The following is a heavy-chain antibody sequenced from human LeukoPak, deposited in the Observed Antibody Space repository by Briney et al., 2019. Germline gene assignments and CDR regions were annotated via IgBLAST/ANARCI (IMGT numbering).Heavy chain of an antibody. V-gene: IGHV3-11*04. J-gene: IGHJ4*02. CDR3: ARRIVATKHFDY. Sequence: GGSLRLSCAASGFTFSDYYMSWIRQAPGKGLEWVSYISSSGTTIFYADSVKGRFTISRDNAKNSLYLQMNSLRAEDTAVYYCARRIVATKHFDYWGQGTLVTVSS. D-gene: IGHD5-12*01. CDR1: GFTFSDYY. CDR2: ISSSGTTI.